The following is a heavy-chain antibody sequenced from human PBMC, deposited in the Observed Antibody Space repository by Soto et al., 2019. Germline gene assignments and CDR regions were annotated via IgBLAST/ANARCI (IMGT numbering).Heavy chain of an antibody. V-gene: IGHV4-30-4*01. CDR1: GGSISSDHYH. CDR2: IHYSGSV. Sequence: QVQLQESGPGLVRPSQTLSLTCTVSGGSISSDHYHWTWIRQTPGKGLEWIGYIHYSGSVYYNPSLQSRVTISVDTSKNLFSLKLSSVTAADTAVYFCVTEDDGGDRDYYGLDVWGQGTTVTVSS. D-gene: IGHD4-17*01. J-gene: IGHJ6*02. CDR3: VTEDDGGDRDYYGLDV.